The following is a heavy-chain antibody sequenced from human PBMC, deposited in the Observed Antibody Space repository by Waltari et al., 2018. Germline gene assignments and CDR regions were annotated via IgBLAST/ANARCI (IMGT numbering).Heavy chain of an antibody. CDR3: VRDSRY. CDR1: GFNFSSYW. CDR2: IKSDGSST. J-gene: IGHJ4*02. Sequence: EVQLAESGGGLVQPGGSLRLSCAASGFNFSSYWMHWVRQTPGNGLVWGALIKSDGSSTTYADSVRGRFTISRDNAKNTLYLQMNGLRAEDTAVYYCVRDSRYWGQGTLVTVSS. V-gene: IGHV3-74*01.